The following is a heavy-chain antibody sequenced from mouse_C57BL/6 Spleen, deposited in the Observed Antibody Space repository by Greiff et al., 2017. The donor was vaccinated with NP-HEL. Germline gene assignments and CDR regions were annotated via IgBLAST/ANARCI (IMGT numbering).Heavy chain of an antibody. V-gene: IGHV1-4*01. CDR2: INPSSGYT. CDR3: ARREDYDRIYYAMDY. CDR1: GYTFTSYT. J-gene: IGHJ4*01. D-gene: IGHD2-4*01. Sequence: VQLQQSGAELARPGASVKMSCKASGYTFTSYTMHWVKQRPGQGLEWIGYINPSSGYTKYNQKFKDKATLTADKSSSTAYMQLSSLTSEDSAVYYGARREDYDRIYYAMDYWGQGTSVTVSS.